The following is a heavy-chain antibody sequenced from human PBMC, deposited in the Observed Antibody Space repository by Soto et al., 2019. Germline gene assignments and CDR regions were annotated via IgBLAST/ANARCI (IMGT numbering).Heavy chain of an antibody. CDR2: ISSSSSTI. V-gene: IGHV3-48*01. D-gene: IGHD5-12*01. J-gene: IGHJ4*02. Sequence: EVQLVESGGGLVQPGGSLRLSCAASGFTFSIYSMNWVPQAPGKVLEWVSYISSSSSTIYYADSVKGQFTISRDNAKNPLYLQMNRLRAEDTAVYYCPSQSSEWLLFASWGQGTLVTVSS. CDR1: GFTFSIYS. CDR3: PSQSSEWLLFAS.